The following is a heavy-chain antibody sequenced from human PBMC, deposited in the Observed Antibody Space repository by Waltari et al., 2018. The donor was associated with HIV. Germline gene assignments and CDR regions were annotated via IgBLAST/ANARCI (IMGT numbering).Heavy chain of an antibody. Sequence: QVQLVQSGAEVKKPEASVKVSCKASGYTFPGYYLQWVRQATGQGLEWMGWINPNNGGTNYAQKFQGRVIMTRDTSISTAYMGLSRLRSDDTAVYYCARVRHRYYYDNVGYFDAFDAWGQGTKVTVSS. CDR1: GYTFPGYY. CDR2: INPNNGGT. D-gene: IGHD3-22*01. J-gene: IGHJ3*01. V-gene: IGHV1-2*02. CDR3: ARVRHRYYYDNVGYFDAFDA.